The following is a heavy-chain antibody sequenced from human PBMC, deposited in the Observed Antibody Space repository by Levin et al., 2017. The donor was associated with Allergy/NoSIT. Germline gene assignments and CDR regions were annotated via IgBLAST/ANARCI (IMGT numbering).Heavy chain of an antibody. V-gene: IGHV3-7*01. CDR1: GFTFSSYW. CDR2: IKQDGSEK. CDR3: ARVGSGPGEYFDTREFDY. Sequence: GESLKISCAASGFTFSSYWMSWVRQAPGKGLEWVANIKQDGSEKYYVDSVKGRFTISRDNAKNSLYLQMNSLRAEDTAVYYCARVGSGPGEYFDTREFDYWGQGTLVTVSS. J-gene: IGHJ4*02. D-gene: IGHD3-9*01.